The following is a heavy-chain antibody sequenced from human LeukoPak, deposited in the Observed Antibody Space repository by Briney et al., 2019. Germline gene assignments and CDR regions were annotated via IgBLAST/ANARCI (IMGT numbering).Heavy chain of an antibody. CDR2: IIPIFGTA. J-gene: IGHJ4*02. CDR3: ARAKTYYYDSSGYYYVGTLDY. V-gene: IGHV1-69*13. Sequence: SEKLSCKASGATFTSYAISWLRQAPGQGLEWMGGIIPIFGTANYAQKLQGRVTITADESTSTAYMELSSLRSEDTAVYYCARAKTYYYDSSGYYYVGTLDYWGQGTLVTVSS. CDR1: GATFTSYA. D-gene: IGHD3-22*01.